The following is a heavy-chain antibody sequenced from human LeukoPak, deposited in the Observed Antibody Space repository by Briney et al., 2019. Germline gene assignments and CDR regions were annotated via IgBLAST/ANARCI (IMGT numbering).Heavy chain of an antibody. V-gene: IGHV3-30*02. CDR2: IRNDGSNK. CDR1: GFTFSSYG. J-gene: IGHJ4*02. D-gene: IGHD4-11*01. CDR3: ASRITTSFDY. Sequence: GGSLRLSCAASGFTFSSYGMHWVRQAPGKGLEWVAYIRNDGSNKNYADSVKGRFTISRDNSQNTLYLQMNSLRADDTAVYYCASRITTSFDYWGQGTLVTVSS.